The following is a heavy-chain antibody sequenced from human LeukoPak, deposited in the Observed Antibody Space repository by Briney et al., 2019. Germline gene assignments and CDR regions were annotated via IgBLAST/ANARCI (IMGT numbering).Heavy chain of an antibody. CDR3: ARGIYYDSGSHPPYLDY. Sequence: SVKVSCKASGGIFSRDAINWVRQAPGQGLEWMGGIIPKFGAANYAQKFQGRLIITADESTSTAYMELNSLRSDDTAVYYCARGIYYDSGSHPPYLDYWGQGTLVTVSS. V-gene: IGHV1-69*01. CDR2: IIPKFGAA. D-gene: IGHD3-10*01. CDR1: GGIFSRDA. J-gene: IGHJ4*02.